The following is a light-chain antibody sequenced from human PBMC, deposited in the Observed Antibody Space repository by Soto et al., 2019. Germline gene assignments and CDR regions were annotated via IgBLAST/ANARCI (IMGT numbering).Light chain of an antibody. CDR2: GAS. CDR3: QQYNNWHLYT. CDR1: QSVSSN. Sequence: EIVMTQSPATLSVSPGERATLSCRASQSVSSNLACYQQKPGQAPRLLIYGASTRATGIPARFSGSGSGTEFTLTISRLQSEDFAVYYCQQYNNWHLYTFGQGTKLEI. V-gene: IGKV3-15*01. J-gene: IGKJ2*01.